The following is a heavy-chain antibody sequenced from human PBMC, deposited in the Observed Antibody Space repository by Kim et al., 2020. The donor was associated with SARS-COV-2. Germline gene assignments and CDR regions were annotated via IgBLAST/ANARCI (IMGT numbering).Heavy chain of an antibody. Sequence: GGSLRLSCAASGFTFSSYEMNWVRQAPGKGLEWVSYISSSGSTIYYADSVKGRFTISRDNAKNSLYLQMNSLRAEDTAVYYCATDLGQQLVPYYYYGMDVWGQGTTVTVSS. CDR2: ISSSGSTI. V-gene: IGHV3-48*03. CDR1: GFTFSSYE. CDR3: ATDLGQQLVPYYYYGMDV. J-gene: IGHJ6*02. D-gene: IGHD6-13*01.